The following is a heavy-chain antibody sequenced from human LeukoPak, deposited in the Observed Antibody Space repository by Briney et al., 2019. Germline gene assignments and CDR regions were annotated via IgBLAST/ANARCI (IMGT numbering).Heavy chain of an antibody. CDR3: ARARRADLRFGEAFRHSKAVRAFDI. CDR1: GFTFSSYE. Sequence: GGSLRLSCAASGFTFSSYEMNWVRQAPGKGLEWVSGINWNGGSTGYADSVKGRFTISRDNAKNSLYLQMNSLRAEDTAVYYCARARRADLRFGEAFRHSKAVRAFDIWGQGTMVTVSS. V-gene: IGHV3-20*04. D-gene: IGHD3-10*01. J-gene: IGHJ3*02. CDR2: INWNGGST.